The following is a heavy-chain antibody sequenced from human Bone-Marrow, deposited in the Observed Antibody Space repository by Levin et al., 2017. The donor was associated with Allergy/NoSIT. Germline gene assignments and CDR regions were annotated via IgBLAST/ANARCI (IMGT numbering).Heavy chain of an antibody. Sequence: ASVKVSCAASGFTFSSYWMSWVRQAPGKGLEWVANVKYDGSEEFYVDSVKGRFTISRDNAKNSLYLQMNSLRAEDTAIYYCASRSYSRGWSPFDNWGQGTPVTVSS. CDR2: VKYDGSEE. CDR1: GFTFSSYW. J-gene: IGHJ4*02. CDR3: ASRSYSRGWSPFDN. V-gene: IGHV3-7*01. D-gene: IGHD6-19*01.